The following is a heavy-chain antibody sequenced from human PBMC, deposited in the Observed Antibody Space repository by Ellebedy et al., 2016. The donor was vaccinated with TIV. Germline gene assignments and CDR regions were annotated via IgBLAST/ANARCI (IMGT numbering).Heavy chain of an antibody. J-gene: IGHJ4*02. V-gene: IGHV3-74*01. Sequence: PGGSLSLSCAASGFTFSSYWMHWVRHAPGKGLVWVSLLNSDGSSTSYADSVKGRFTISRDNAKDSLYLEMNSLRAEDTAVYYCARTGGYDSAYFYYWGQGTLVTVSS. D-gene: IGHD5-12*01. CDR3: ARTGGYDSAYFYY. CDR2: LNSDGSST. CDR1: GFTFSSYW.